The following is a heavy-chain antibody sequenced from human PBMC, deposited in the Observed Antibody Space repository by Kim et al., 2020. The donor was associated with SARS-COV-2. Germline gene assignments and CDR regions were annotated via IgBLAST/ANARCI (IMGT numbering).Heavy chain of an antibody. D-gene: IGHD6-19*01. CDR2: TYYSGNT. CDR3: AGHQRYSSGWYVAHYYYDMAV. V-gene: IGHV4-39*01. J-gene: IGHJ6*03. CDR1: GGSISSSSYY. Sequence: SETLSLTCTVSGGSISSSSYYWGWIRQTPGKGREWIGTTYYSGNTYYNPSLKSRVTISVDTSKNQLSLNLSSVTAADTAVYYCAGHQRYSSGWYVAHYYYDMAVWGKGTTVTVSS.